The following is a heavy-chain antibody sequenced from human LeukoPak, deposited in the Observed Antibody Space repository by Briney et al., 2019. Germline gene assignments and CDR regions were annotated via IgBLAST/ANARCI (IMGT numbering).Heavy chain of an antibody. D-gene: IGHD3-10*01. Sequence: SETLSLTCTVSGGSISSYYWSWIRQPPGKGLEWIGYIYYSGSTNYNPSPKSRVTISVDTSKNQFSLKLSSVTAADTAVYYCASLKMVQGVISYYYYYMDVWGKGTTVTVSS. CDR1: GGSISSYY. CDR2: IYYSGST. CDR3: ASLKMVQGVISYYYYYMDV. J-gene: IGHJ6*03. V-gene: IGHV4-59*01.